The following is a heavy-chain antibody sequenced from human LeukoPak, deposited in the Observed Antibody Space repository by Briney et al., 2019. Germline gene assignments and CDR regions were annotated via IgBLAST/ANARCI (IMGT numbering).Heavy chain of an antibody. D-gene: IGHD3-10*01. CDR3: ARERGVVRGVIMSYYYYYGMDL. Sequence: SETLSLTCAVYGGSFSGYYWSWIRQPPGKGLEWIGEINHSGSTNYNPSLKSRVTISVDTSKNQFSLKLSSVTAADTAVYYCARERGVVRGVIMSYYYYYGMDLWGQGTTVTVSS. V-gene: IGHV4-34*01. CDR2: INHSGST. CDR1: GGSFSGYY. J-gene: IGHJ6*02.